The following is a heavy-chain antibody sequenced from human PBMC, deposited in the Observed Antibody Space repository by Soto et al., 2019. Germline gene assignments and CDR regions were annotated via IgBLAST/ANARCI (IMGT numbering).Heavy chain of an antibody. CDR1: GFTFSTYG. CDR2: IWYDGSDK. J-gene: IGHJ4*02. CDR3: ARGDGNRYGYFDY. D-gene: IGHD5-18*01. Sequence: GGSLRLSCAASGFTFSTYGIHWVRQAPGKGLEWVAVIWYDGSDKYYADSVKGRFTISRDNSKHTLYLQMNGLRAEDTAVYFCARGDGNRYGYFDYWGQGTLVTVSS. V-gene: IGHV3-33*01.